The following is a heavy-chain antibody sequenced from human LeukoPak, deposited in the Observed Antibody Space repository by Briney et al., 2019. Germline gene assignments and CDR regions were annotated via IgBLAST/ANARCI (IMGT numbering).Heavy chain of an antibody. J-gene: IGHJ4*02. CDR1: GFTFSSYG. V-gene: IGHV3-30*03. CDR3: ARDLGATVAGAGFDY. Sequence: PGGSLRLSCAASGFTFSSYGMHWVRQAPGKGLEWVAVISYDGNNKYYADSVKGRFTISRDNSKNTLYLQMNSLRAEDTAVYYCARDLGATVAGAGFDYWGQGTLVTVSS. D-gene: IGHD1-26*01. CDR2: ISYDGNNK.